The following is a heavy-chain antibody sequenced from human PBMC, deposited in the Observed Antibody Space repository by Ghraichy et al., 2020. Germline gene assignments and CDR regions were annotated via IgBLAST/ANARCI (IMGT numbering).Heavy chain of an antibody. V-gene: IGHV3-23*01. CDR2: ISGSGGST. D-gene: IGHD1-26*01. J-gene: IGHJ6*02. CDR3: SKCCYSGSQPAYYYFALDV. CDR1: EFTFSNYA. Sequence: GGSLRLSCAASEFTFSNYAMTWVRQAPGKGLEWVSVISGSGGSTYYADSVRGRFTVSRDNSKKTLYLQMKSLRAEDTAIYYCSKCCYSGSQPAYYYFALDVWGQGTTVMVSS.